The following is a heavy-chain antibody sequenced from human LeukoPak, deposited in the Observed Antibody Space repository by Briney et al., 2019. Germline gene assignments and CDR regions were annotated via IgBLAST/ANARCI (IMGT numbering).Heavy chain of an antibody. Sequence: LAGGSLRLSCAASGFTFSGYCMHWVRQAPGKGLEWASLVNSDGISPDYADSVRGRFTISRDNTKRTRYLQMNSLRTENTAQYYCVRLSSIWTFDYWGRGTLVTVSS. D-gene: IGHD6-13*01. J-gene: IGHJ4*02. CDR3: VRLSSIWTFDY. CDR1: GFTFSGYC. V-gene: IGHV3-74*01. CDR2: VNSDGISP.